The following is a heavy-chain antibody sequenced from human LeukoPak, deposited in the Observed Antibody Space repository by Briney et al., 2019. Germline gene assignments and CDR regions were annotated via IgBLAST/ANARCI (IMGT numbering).Heavy chain of an antibody. CDR2: IYHGGST. V-gene: IGHV4-30-2*01. J-gene: IGHJ4*02. Sequence: SQTLSLTCAVSGGSISSGGYSWSWIRQPPGKGLEWIGYIYHGGSTYYNPSLKSRVTIPVDRSKNQFPRKLSSVPPADTAVYYCARGYCSSTSCYTYFDYWGQGPLVTVPS. CDR3: ARGYCSSTSCYTYFDY. CDR1: GGSISSGGYS. D-gene: IGHD2-2*02.